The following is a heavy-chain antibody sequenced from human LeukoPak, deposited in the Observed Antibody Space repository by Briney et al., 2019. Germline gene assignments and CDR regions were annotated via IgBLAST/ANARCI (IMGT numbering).Heavy chain of an antibody. V-gene: IGHV3-23*01. CDR2: ISGSGGST. CDR3: AKGGGLRYFDWLRPQNWFDP. Sequence: GGSLRLSCAASGFTFSSYAMSWVRQAPGKGLEWVSGISGSGGSTYYADSVKGRFTVSRDNSKSTLYLQVNSLTADDTAVYYCAKGGGLRYFDWLRPQNWFDPWGQGTLVTVSS. D-gene: IGHD3-9*01. J-gene: IGHJ5*02. CDR1: GFTFSSYA.